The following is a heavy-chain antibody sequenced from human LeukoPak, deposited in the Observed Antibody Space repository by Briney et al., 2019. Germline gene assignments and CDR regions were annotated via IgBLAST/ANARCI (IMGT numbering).Heavy chain of an antibody. Sequence: SETLSLTCTVFGDSINNRNWWSWIRQPPGKGLEWIGEINHSGSTNYNPSLKSRVTISVDTSKNQFSLKLSSVTAADTAVYYCASRWYPYYFDYWGQGTLVTVS. CDR3: ASRWYPYYFDY. CDR2: INHSGST. J-gene: IGHJ4*02. V-gene: IGHV4-4*02. D-gene: IGHD6-13*01. CDR1: GDSINNRNW.